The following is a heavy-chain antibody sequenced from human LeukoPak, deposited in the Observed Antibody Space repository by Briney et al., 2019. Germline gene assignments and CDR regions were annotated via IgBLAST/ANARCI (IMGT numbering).Heavy chain of an antibody. CDR2: INHSGST. Sequence: SETLSFTCAVYGGSFSGYYWSWIRQPPGKGLEWIGEINHSGSTNYNPSLKSRVTISVDTSKNQFSLKLSSVTAADTAVYYCARGRARWNYWGQGTLVTVSS. V-gene: IGHV4-34*01. J-gene: IGHJ4*02. CDR1: GGSFSGYY. D-gene: IGHD5-24*01. CDR3: ARGRARWNY.